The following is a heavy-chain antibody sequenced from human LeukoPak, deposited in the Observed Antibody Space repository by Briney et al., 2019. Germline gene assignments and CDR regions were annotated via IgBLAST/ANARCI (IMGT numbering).Heavy chain of an antibody. Sequence: GGSLRLSCAASGFTFNTYGMNWVRQAPGKGLEWVSYISSGSSAINYADSVKGRFTISRDNAKNSLYLQMNSLRAEDTAVYYCARAPTWSAAFDIWGQGTMVTVSS. CDR3: ARAPTWSAAFDI. D-gene: IGHD2-15*01. J-gene: IGHJ3*02. CDR1: GFTFNTYG. CDR2: ISSGSSAI. V-gene: IGHV3-48*01.